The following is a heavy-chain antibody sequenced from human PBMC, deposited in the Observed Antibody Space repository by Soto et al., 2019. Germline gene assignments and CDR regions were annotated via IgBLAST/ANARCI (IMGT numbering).Heavy chain of an antibody. CDR1: GGYISSGGYY. Sequence: QVQLQESGPGLVKPSQTLSLTCTVSGGYISSGGYYWSWIRQHPGKCLEWIGYIYYNGSTYYNPSIKSRVTISVDTSKHHFYLKLSAVTAADTAVYYCARWYGGRWLQSYFDYWGQGTLVTVSS. J-gene: IGHJ4*02. CDR3: ARWYGGRWLQSYFDY. V-gene: IGHV4-31*03. CDR2: IYYNGST. D-gene: IGHD1-26*01.